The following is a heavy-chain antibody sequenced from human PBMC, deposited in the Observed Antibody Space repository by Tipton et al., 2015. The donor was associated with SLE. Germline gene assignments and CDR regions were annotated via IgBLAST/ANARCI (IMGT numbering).Heavy chain of an antibody. D-gene: IGHD4-17*01. V-gene: IGHV4-34*01. CDR3: ARTGPGVTTGWFDP. CDR1: GGSISSYY. Sequence: TLSLTCSVSGGSISSYYWSWIRQPPGKGLEWIGEINHSGSTNYNPSLKSRVTISVDTSKNQFSLKLSSVTAADTAVYYCARTGPGVTTGWFDPWGQGTLVTVSS. J-gene: IGHJ5*02. CDR2: INHSGST.